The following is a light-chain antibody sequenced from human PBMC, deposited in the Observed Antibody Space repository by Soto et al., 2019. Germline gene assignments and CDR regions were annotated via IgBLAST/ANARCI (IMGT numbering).Light chain of an antibody. CDR3: QQYGSAPYT. CDR2: GAS. Sequence: EIVLTQSPGTLSLSPGERATLSCRASQSVSSSYLAWYQQKPGQAPRLLIYGASSRATGIPDWCSGSGSGTDFTLTISRLEPEDFAVYYCQQYGSAPYTFGQGTKLEIK. V-gene: IGKV3-20*01. J-gene: IGKJ2*01. CDR1: QSVSSSY.